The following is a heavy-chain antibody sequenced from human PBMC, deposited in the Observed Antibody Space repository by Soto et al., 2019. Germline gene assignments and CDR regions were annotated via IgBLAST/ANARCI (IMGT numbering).Heavy chain of an antibody. V-gene: IGHV3-23*01. J-gene: IGHJ3*01. Sequence: GGSLRLSCAASGFPFSSYAMTWVRQAPGKGLEWVSTVNGGGDRTFYADSVKGRFVISRDNSKNTLSLQMVGLRADDTALYYCAQASGYLDPLPNWGQGTRVTVSS. D-gene: IGHD6-25*01. CDR2: VNGGGDRT. CDR1: GFPFSSYA. CDR3: AQASGYLDPLPN.